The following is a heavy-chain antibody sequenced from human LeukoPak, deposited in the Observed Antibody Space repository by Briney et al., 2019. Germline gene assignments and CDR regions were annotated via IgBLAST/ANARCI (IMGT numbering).Heavy chain of an antibody. J-gene: IGHJ4*02. CDR3: AKGGRYYDNSDYYRIDY. V-gene: IGHV3-23*01. Sequence: SGGSLRLSCAASGFTFSSYAVSWVRQAPGKGLEWVSGISGSGGSTYYTDSVKGRFTISRDNSKNTLYLQMNSLRAEDTAVYYCAKGGRYYDNSDYYRIDYWGQGTLVTVSS. CDR2: ISGSGGST. D-gene: IGHD3-22*01. CDR1: GFTFSSYA.